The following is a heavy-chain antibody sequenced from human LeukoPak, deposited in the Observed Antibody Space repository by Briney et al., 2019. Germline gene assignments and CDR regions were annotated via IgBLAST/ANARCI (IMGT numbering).Heavy chain of an antibody. CDR2: SSYSGNT. J-gene: IGHJ4*02. V-gene: IGHV1-18*01. CDR3: ARDLGSAYYYGSGMVFDY. D-gene: IGHD3-10*01. Sequence: VASVKVSCKASGYTFSSYAISWVRQAPGQGLEWMGSSYSGNTKYAQKFQGRLTMTTDTSTSTVYMELRSLTSDDTAVYYCARDLGSAYYYGSGMVFDYWGQGTLVTVSS. CDR1: GYTFSSYA.